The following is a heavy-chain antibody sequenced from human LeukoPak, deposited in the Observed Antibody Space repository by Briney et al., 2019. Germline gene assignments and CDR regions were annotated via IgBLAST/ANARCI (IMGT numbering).Heavy chain of an antibody. CDR3: AIGRGFGLDY. CDR2: IYHSGST. CDR1: GVSISSYS. D-gene: IGHD3-10*01. J-gene: IGHJ4*02. Sequence: SETLSLTCTVSGVSISSYSWSWIRQPPGKGLEWIGYIYHSGSTYYNPSLKGRVTISVDRSKNQFSLKLSSVTAADTAVYYCAIGRGFGLDYWGQGTLVTVSS. V-gene: IGHV4-30-2*01.